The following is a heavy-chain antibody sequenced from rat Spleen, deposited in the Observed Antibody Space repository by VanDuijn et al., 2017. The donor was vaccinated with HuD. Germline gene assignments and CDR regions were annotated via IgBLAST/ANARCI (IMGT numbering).Heavy chain of an antibody. CDR2: INSEGTT. CDR1: FYSITSSYR. Sequence: EVQLQESGPGLVKPSQSLSLTCSVTFYSITSSYRWSWIRKFPGNKLEWMGNINSEGTTNYNPSLKSRISITRDTSKNQFFLQLNSVTTEDTATYYCSRSGTGWELRYFDYWGQGVMVTVSS. CDR3: SRSGTGWELRYFDY. V-gene: IGHV3-3*01. J-gene: IGHJ2*01. D-gene: IGHD5-1*01.